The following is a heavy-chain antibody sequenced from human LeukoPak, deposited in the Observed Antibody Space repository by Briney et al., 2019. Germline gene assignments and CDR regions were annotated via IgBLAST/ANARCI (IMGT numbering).Heavy chain of an antibody. J-gene: IGHJ4*02. D-gene: IGHD3-10*01. CDR3: AGNYGPYYFDY. CDR2: IWYDGSNK. Sequence: GGSLRLSCAASGFTFSNYGMHWVRQAPGKGLEWVAVIWYDGSNKYYADSVKGRFTISRDNSKNTLYLQMDSLRAEDTAVYYCAGNYGPYYFDYWGQGTLVTVSS. V-gene: IGHV3-33*01. CDR1: GFTFSNYG.